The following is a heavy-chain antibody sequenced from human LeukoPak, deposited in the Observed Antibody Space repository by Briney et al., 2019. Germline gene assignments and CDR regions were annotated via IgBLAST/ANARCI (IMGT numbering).Heavy chain of an antibody. D-gene: IGHD6-6*01. CDR3: ARGAYSSSEPYDY. CDR2: IYTSGST. V-gene: IGHV4-61*02. CDR1: GGSISSNNYY. Sequence: SETLSLTCTVSGGSISSNNYYWSWIRQPAGKGLEWIGRIYTSGSTNYNPSLKSRVTISVDTSKNQFSLKLSSVTAADTPVYYCARGAYSSSEPYDYWGQGTLVTVSS. J-gene: IGHJ4*02.